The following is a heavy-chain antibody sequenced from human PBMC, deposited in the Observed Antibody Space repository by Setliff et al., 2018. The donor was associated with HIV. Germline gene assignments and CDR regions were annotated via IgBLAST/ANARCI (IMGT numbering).Heavy chain of an antibody. D-gene: IGHD3-22*01. CDR1: GYSISSGYY. CDR3: ARQAWHYDRDGYFIDY. J-gene: IGHJ4*02. V-gene: IGHV4-38-2*02. Sequence: SETLSLTCSVSGYSISSGYYWGWIRQPPGKGLEWVGTIYQTGDTYYSPSLRSRVTVSMDMSRNQFSMKLNSATAADTAVYYCARQAWHYDRDGYFIDYWGQGMLVTVSS. CDR2: IYQTGDT.